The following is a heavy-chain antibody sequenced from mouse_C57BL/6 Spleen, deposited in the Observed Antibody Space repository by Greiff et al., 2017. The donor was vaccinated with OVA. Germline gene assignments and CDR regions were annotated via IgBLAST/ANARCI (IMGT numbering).Heavy chain of an antibody. V-gene: IGHV14-4*01. Sequence: EVQLQQSGAELVRPGASVKLSCTASGFNIKDDYMHWVKQRPEQGLEWIGWIDPENGDTEYASKFQGKATITADTSSNTAYLQLSSLTSEDTAVYYCTTSLNYYGSSEDYWGQGTTLTVSS. D-gene: IGHD1-1*01. CDR1: GFNIKDDY. CDR2: IDPENGDT. J-gene: IGHJ2*01. CDR3: TTSLNYYGSSEDY.